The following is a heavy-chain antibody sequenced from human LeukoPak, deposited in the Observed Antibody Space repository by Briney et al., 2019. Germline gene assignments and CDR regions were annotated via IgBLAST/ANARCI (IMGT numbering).Heavy chain of an antibody. CDR3: ARDPGDDYVWGSYRYAFDI. Sequence: SETLSLTCTVSGGSISSSSYYWGWIRQPPGKGLEWIGSIYYSGSTYYNPSLKSRVTISVDTSKNQFSLKLSSVTAADTAVYYCARDPGDDYVWGSYRYAFDIWGQGTMVTVSS. CDR1: GGSISSSSYY. D-gene: IGHD3-16*02. V-gene: IGHV4-39*02. J-gene: IGHJ3*02. CDR2: IYYSGST.